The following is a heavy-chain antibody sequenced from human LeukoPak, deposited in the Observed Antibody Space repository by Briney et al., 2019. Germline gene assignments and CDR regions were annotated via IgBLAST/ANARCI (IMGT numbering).Heavy chain of an antibody. J-gene: IGHJ4*02. CDR3: ARAVYYYDSSGYSDY. V-gene: IGHV3-21*01. CDR2: ISSSSNYI. D-gene: IGHD3-22*01. Sequence: SGGSLRLSCAASGFTFSSYSMNWVRQAPGKGLEWVSSISSSSNYIYYADSVKGRFTISRDNAKNSLHLQMNSLRAEDTAVYYCARAVYYYDSSGYSDYWGQGTLVTVSS. CDR1: GFTFSSYS.